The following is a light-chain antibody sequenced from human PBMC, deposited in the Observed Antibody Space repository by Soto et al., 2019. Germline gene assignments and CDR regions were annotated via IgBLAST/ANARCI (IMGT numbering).Light chain of an antibody. CDR1: SGHSKYS. CDR3: ETWDSHTQM. V-gene: IGLV4-60*03. Sequence: QAVVTQSSSASASLGSSVKLTCTLDSGHSKYSVAWHQQQPGKAPRFLMRLEGSGTFNKGSGVPGRLSGSSSGAERYLTISNVQSDDEAYYYCETWDSHTQMFGGGTKLTVL. CDR2: LEGSGTF. J-gene: IGLJ3*02.